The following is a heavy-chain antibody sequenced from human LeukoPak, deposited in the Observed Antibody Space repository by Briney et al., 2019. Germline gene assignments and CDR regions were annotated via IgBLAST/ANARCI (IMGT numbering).Heavy chain of an antibody. CDR2: ISSSSSYI. CDR1: GFTFSSYS. V-gene: IGHV3-21*01. Sequence: GGSLRLSCAASGFTFSSYSMNWVRQAPGKGLEWVSSISSSSSYIYYADSVKGRFTISRDNAQKSLFLQMNSLRAEDTAVYYCARNGGDFWSGSNYFDYWGQGTLVTVSS. J-gene: IGHJ4*02. CDR3: ARNGGDFWSGSNYFDY. D-gene: IGHD3-3*01.